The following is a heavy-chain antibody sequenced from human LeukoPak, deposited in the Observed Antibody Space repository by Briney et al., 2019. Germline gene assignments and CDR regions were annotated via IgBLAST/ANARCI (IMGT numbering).Heavy chain of an antibody. CDR3: ASWYSSSSSLDY. D-gene: IGHD6-6*01. CDR2: TNPNSGGT. J-gene: IGHJ4*02. Sequence: ASVKVSCKASGYTFTGYYMHWVRQAPGQGLEWMGRTNPNSGGTNYAQKFQGRVTMTRDTSISTAYMELSRLRSDDTAVYYCASWYSSSSSLDYWGQGPLVTASS. V-gene: IGHV1-2*06. CDR1: GYTFTGYY.